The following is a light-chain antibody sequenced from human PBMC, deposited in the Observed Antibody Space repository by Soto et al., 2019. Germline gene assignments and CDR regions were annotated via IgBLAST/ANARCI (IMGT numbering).Light chain of an antibody. CDR1: QILLHSDGNKY. J-gene: IGKJ2*01. Sequence: DIVMTQSPFSLPVTPGEPASISCKSSQILLHSDGNKYLDWYLQKPGRAPQLLIYFASSRASGFPARFSGSGSVTDFKLNFSRVAAEAVGLYYCMQALQSPYPFGRGTKLEIK. CDR3: MQALQSPYP. CDR2: FAS. V-gene: IGKV2-28*01.